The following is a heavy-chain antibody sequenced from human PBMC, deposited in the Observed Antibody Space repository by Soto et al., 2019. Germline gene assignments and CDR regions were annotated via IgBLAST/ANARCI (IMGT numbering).Heavy chain of an antibody. Sequence: QLQLQESGSGLVKPSQTLSLTCAVSGGSICSDGYSWSWIRQPPGKGLEWIGYIYHGSTYYNPSLKSRVTISVDRSKNQFSLKLSSVTAADTAVYYCARAGGLGAVAVDYWGQGTLVTVSS. J-gene: IGHJ4*02. CDR3: ARAGGLGAVAVDY. CDR2: IYHGST. CDR1: GGSICSDGYS. D-gene: IGHD6-19*01. V-gene: IGHV4-30-2*01.